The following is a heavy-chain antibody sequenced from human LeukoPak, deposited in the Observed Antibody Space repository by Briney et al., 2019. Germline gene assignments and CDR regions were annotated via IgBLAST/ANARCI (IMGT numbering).Heavy chain of an antibody. CDR1: GGTFSSYA. Sequence: GASVKVSCKASGGTFSSYAISWVRQAPGQGLEWMGGIIPIFGTANYAQKFQGRVTITADESTSTAYMELSSLRSEDTAVYYCARLGPYYDSSGYGECNWFDPWGQGTLVTVSS. D-gene: IGHD3-22*01. V-gene: IGHV1-69*13. CDR3: ARLGPYYDSSGYGECNWFDP. CDR2: IIPIFGTA. J-gene: IGHJ5*02.